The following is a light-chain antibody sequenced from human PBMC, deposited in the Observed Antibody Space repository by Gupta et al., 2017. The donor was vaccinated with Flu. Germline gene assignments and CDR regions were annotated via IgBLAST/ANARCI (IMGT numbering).Light chain of an antibody. J-gene: IGLJ2*01. CDR2: EVS. Sequence: QSALTQPTSVSGSPGQSVTISCTGTSSDVGSYNRVSWYQQPPGTAPKLMIYEVSNRPSGVPYRFSGSKSGNTASLTISGLQAEDEADYYCSLYTSSSTVVFGGWTKLTVL. V-gene: IGLV2-18*01. CDR3: SLYTSSSTVV. CDR1: SSDVGSYNR.